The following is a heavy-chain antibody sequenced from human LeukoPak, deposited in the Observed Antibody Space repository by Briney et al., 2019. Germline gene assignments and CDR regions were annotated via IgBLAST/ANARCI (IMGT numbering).Heavy chain of an antibody. V-gene: IGHV3-7*03. CDR2: IKQDGSEK. CDR3: ARGSQGAVAGCYY. CDR1: GFTFSSYW. J-gene: IGHJ4*02. Sequence: GGSLRLSCAASGFTFSSYWMSWVRQAPGKGLEWVANIKQDGSEKYYVDSVKGRFTISRDNAKNSLYLQMNSLRAEDTAVYYCARGSQGAVAGCYYWGQGTLVTVSS. D-gene: IGHD6-19*01.